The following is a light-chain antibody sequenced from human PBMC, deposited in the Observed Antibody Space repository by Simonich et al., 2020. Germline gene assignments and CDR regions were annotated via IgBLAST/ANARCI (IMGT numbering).Light chain of an antibody. CDR1: SSEFGGYNY. CDR2: VVI. J-gene: IGLJ3*02. CDR3: CSYAGSYTWV. Sequence: QSALTQPRSVSGSPGQSVTISCTGTSSEFGGYNYVSWYQQHPGKAPKHMIYVVIKRPSGVPVRFSGSNSGNTASLTISGLQAEDEADYYCCSYAGSYTWVFGGGTKLTVL. V-gene: IGLV2-11*01.